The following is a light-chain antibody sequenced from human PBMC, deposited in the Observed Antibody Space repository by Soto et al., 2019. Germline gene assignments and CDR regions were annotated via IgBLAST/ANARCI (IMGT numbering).Light chain of an antibody. J-gene: IGKJ4*01. CDR3: MKALQTPLT. V-gene: IGKV2-28*01. CDR2: LGS. CDR1: QSLLHSNGYNY. Sequence: DIVMTQSPLSLPVTPGEPASISCRSSQSLLHSNGYNYLDWYLQKPGQSPQLLIYLGSNRASGVPDRLSGSGSGTDFTLKISRVEAEDVGVYYCMKALQTPLTFGGGTKVEIK.